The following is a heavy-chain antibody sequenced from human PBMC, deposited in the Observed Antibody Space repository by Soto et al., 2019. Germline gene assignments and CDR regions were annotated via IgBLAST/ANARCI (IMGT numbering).Heavy chain of an antibody. D-gene: IGHD3-22*01. CDR1: GFTFSSYG. J-gene: IGHJ4*02. CDR2: IWYDGSNK. Sequence: QVQLVESGGGVVQPGRSLRLSCAASGFTFSSYGMHWVRQAPGKGLEWVAVIWYDGSNKYYADSVKGRFIISRDNSKITLYLQMNSLRAEDTAVYYCARVFFYDSSGNYFSNYFDYCGQGTLVTVSS. CDR3: ARVFFYDSSGNYFSNYFDY. V-gene: IGHV3-33*01.